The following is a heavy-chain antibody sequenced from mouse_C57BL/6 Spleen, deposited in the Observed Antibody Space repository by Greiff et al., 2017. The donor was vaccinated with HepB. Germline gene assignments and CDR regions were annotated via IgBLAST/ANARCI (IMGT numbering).Heavy chain of an antibody. CDR1: GYTFTDYY. D-gene: IGHD2-4*01. Sequence: EVQLQQSGPELVKPGASVKISCKASGYTFTDYYMNWVKQSHGKSLEWIGDINPNNGGTSYNQKFKGKATLTVDKSSSTAYMELRSLTSEDSAVYYCASDYGGAWFAYWGQGTLVTVSA. CDR3: ASDYGGAWFAY. V-gene: IGHV1-26*01. CDR2: INPNNGGT. J-gene: IGHJ3*01.